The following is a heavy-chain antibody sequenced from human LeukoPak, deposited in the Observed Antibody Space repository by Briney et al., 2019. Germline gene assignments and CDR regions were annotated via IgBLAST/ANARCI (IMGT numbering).Heavy chain of an antibody. D-gene: IGHD2-2*02. CDR1: GYTFTGYY. V-gene: IGHV1-2*02. CDR3: ARDKYTDWFDP. J-gene: IGHJ5*02. Sequence: AASVKVSCKASGYTFTGYYMHWVRQAPGQGLEWMGWINPNSGGTNYAQKFQGRVTMTRDTSISTAYMELSRLTSDDTGVYYCARDKYTDWFDPWGQGTLVTVSS. CDR2: INPNSGGT.